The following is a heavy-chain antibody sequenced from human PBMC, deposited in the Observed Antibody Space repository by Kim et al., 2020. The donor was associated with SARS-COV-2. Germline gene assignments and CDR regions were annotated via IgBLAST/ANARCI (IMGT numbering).Heavy chain of an antibody. CDR1: GGSISSGGYY. D-gene: IGHD3-10*01. V-gene: IGHV4-31*03. CDR2: IYYSGST. CDR3: ARDVSKEGQQFGELIKLAFDI. Sequence: SETLSLTCTVSGGSISSGGYYWSWIRQHPGKGLEWIGYIYYSGSTYYNPSLKSRVTISADTSKNQFSLKLSSVTAADTAVYYCARDVSKEGQQFGELIKLAFDIWGQGTMVTVSS. J-gene: IGHJ3*02.